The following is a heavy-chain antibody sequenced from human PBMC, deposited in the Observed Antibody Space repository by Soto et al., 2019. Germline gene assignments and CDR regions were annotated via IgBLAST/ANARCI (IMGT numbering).Heavy chain of an antibody. J-gene: IGHJ6*02. V-gene: IGHV3-30*18. CDR2: ISYDGSNK. D-gene: IGHD2-2*01. Sequence: QVQLVESGGGVVQPGRSLRLSCAASGFTFSSYGMHWVRQAPGKGLEWVAVISYDGSNKYYADSVKGRFTISRDNSKNTLYLQMNSLRAEDTAVYYCAKDSRVEYYYYGMDVWGQGTTVTVSS. CDR3: AKDSRVEYYYYGMDV. CDR1: GFTFSSYG.